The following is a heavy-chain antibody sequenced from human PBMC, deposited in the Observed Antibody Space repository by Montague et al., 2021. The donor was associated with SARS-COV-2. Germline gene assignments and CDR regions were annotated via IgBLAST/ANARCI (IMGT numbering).Heavy chain of an antibody. CDR2: IYSSGXT. D-gene: IGHD4-17*01. V-gene: IGHV4-61*02. J-gene: IGHJ6*02. CDR1: GGSIRSGSYY. Sequence: TLSLTCTVSGGSIRSGSYYWSWIRQPAGKGLEWIGRIYSSGXTXYXXXXKXRVTMSVDTSKNQFSLKVSSATAADTAVYYCARDYGDYSYYYGLDVWGQGTTVTVSS. CDR3: ARDYGDYSYYYGLDV.